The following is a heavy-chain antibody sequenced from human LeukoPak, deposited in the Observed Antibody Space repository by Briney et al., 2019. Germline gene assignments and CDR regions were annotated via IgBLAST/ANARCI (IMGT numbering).Heavy chain of an antibody. Sequence: QTGGSPRLSCVASGFTFSSYWMHWVRQDPRKGLVWVSRINGDGRNINYADSVRGRFTISRDNAKNTLYLQMNTLRVEDTAVYYCTRDLMDYDVSTGLHHYYMDVWGQGTTVTVSS. CDR3: TRDLMDYDVSTGLHHYYMDV. D-gene: IGHD3-9*01. J-gene: IGHJ6*02. V-gene: IGHV3-74*01. CDR1: GFTFSSYW. CDR2: INGDGRNI.